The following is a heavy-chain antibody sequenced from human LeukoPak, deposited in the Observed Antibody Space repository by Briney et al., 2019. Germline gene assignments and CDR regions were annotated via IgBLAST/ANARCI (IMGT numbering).Heavy chain of an antibody. D-gene: IGHD2-2*01. Sequence: GASVKVSCKASGYTFTSYGISWVRQAPGQGLEWMGWISAYNGNTNYAQKLQGRATMTTDTSTSTAYMELRSLRSDDTAVYYCARAPPIVVVPAAIYRFDPWGQGTLVTVSS. CDR2: ISAYNGNT. CDR3: ARAPPIVVVPAAIYRFDP. J-gene: IGHJ5*02. CDR1: GYTFTSYG. V-gene: IGHV1-18*01.